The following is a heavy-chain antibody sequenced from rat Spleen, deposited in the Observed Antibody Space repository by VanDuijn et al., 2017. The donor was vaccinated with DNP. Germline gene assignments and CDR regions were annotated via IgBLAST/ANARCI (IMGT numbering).Heavy chain of an antibody. J-gene: IGHJ2*01. CDR2: ITNSGQS. Sequence: EVQLVESGGGLVQPGRSLKLSCAASGFTFSNYGMHWIRQAPTKGLEWVASITNSGQSYYRDSVKGRFTISRDNVRSILYLQMDSLRSEDMGTYYCTRGGLDWGQGVMVTVSS. V-gene: IGHV5-19*01. CDR1: GFTFSNYG. CDR3: TRGGLD.